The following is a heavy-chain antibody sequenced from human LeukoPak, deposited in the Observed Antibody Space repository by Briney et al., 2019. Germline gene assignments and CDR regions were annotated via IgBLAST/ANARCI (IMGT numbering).Heavy chain of an antibody. CDR2: IYSSGST. V-gene: IGHV4-4*07. Sequence: SETLSLTCTVSGASISAFHWTWFRQPAGKGLEWIGLIYSSGSTLFNPSLKSRVAMSVDLTKSQLSLKLTSVTAADTAMYYCARKDGDYWGRGTLVTVSS. CDR3: ARKDGDY. CDR1: GASISAFH. J-gene: IGHJ4*02.